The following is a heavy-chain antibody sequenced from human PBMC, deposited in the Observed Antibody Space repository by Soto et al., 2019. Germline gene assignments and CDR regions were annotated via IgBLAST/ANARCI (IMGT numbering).Heavy chain of an antibody. J-gene: IGHJ4*02. CDR3: AGSGSYAFDY. Sequence: PSETLSLTCTVSGGSISSYYWSWIRQPPGKGLEWIGYIYYSGSTNYNPSLKSRVTISVDTSKNQFSLKLSSVTAADTAVYYCAGSGSYAFDYWGQGTLVTVSS. V-gene: IGHV4-59*01. CDR1: GGSISSYY. CDR2: IYYSGST. D-gene: IGHD1-26*01.